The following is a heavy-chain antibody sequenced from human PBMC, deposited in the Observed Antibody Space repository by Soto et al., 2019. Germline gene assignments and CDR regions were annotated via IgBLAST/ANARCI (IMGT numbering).Heavy chain of an antibody. CDR1: GFTFSSYE. V-gene: IGHV3-48*03. CDR3: ARVGGTDY. J-gene: IGHJ4*02. CDR2: ISSSGSTI. D-gene: IGHD1-1*01. Sequence: GGSLRRPXAASGFTFSSYEMNLVRQAAGKGLEWVSYISSSGSTIYYADSVKGRFTISRDNAKNSLYLQMNSLRAEDTAVYSCARVGGTDYWGQGTLVTVSS.